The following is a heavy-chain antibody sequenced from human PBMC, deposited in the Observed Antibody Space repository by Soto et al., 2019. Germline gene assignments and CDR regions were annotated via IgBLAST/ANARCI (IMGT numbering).Heavy chain of an antibody. CDR3: ARGHDYGGNPFEY. CDR1: GFTVSSND. Sequence: EVQLEESGGGLIQPGGSLRLSCAASGFTVSSNDMSWVRQAPGKGLEWVAVIFRGGNRYYADSVKGRFTISRDNSKNTVDLQMNSLRAEDTAVYYCARGHDYGGNPFEYWGRGILVTVSS. J-gene: IGHJ4*02. CDR2: IFRGGNR. D-gene: IGHD3-16*01. V-gene: IGHV3-53*01.